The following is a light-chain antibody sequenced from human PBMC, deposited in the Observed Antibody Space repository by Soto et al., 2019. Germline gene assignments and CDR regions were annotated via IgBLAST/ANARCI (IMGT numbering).Light chain of an antibody. CDR1: SSNIGAGYD. Sequence: QSVLTQPPSVSGAPGQRVTISCTGSSSNIGAGYDVHWYQQLPGTAPKLLIYGNSNRPSGVPDRFSGSKSGTSASLAITGLQAGDEADYCCQSYDISLSGAVFGGGTQLTVL. CDR2: GNS. CDR3: QSYDISLSGAV. J-gene: IGLJ7*01. V-gene: IGLV1-40*01.